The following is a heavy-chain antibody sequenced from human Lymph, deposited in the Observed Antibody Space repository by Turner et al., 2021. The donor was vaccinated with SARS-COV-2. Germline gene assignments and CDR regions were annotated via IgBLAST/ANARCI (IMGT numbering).Heavy chain of an antibody. J-gene: IGHJ6*02. CDR3: ARDLGTYGMDV. CDR2: IYSGGTT. CDR1: GIIVSRNY. Sequence: EVQLVETGGGLIQPGGSLRLSCAASGIIVSRNYMNWVRQAPGKGLEWVSVIYSGGTTYYADSVKRRFTISRDNSKNTLYLQMNSLRVEDTAVYYCARDLGTYGMDVWGQGTTVTVSS. V-gene: IGHV3-53*02. D-gene: IGHD6-13*01.